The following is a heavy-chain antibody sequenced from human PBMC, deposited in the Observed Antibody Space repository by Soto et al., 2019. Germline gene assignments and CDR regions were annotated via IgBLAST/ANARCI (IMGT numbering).Heavy chain of an antibody. Sequence: PGGSLRLSCAASGFTFSDSYMSWIRQAPGKELEWISYITFSGNTVYYADSLKGRFTISRDNAKNSLYLQMNRLRVEDTAVYYCARVSWREKYGMDVWGQGTTVTVSS. J-gene: IGHJ6*02. CDR2: ITFSGNTV. CDR1: GFTFSDSY. CDR3: ARVSWREKYGMDV. V-gene: IGHV3-11*01.